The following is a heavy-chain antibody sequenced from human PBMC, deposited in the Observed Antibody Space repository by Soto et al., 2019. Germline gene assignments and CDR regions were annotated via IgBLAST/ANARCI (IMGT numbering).Heavy chain of an antibody. V-gene: IGHV1-2*02. CDR3: ARDSLAQALKYFFNLDV. CDR2: INPNSGGT. J-gene: IGHJ6*02. Sequence: ASVKVSCKASGYTFTGYYMHWVRQAPGQGLEWMGWINPNSGGTNYAQKFQGRVTMTRDTSISTAYMELSRLRSGDTAVYYCARDSLAQALKYFFNLDVRGQGTTVTVSS. CDR1: GYTFTGYY.